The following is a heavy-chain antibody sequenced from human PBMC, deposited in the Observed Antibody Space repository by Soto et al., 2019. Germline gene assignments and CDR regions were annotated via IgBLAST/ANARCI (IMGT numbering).Heavy chain of an antibody. CDR2: ISTDGTEK. J-gene: IGHJ3*02. CDR1: GFTFSSYV. Sequence: GGSLRLSCVASGFTFSSYVIHWVRQAPGKGLEWVALISTDGTEKHYPGSVRGRFTISRDNSKNTLYLQMNSLRAEDTAIYYCARGDYYDTSGPFSDAFDIWGQGTMVTVSS. V-gene: IGHV3-30*14. D-gene: IGHD3-22*01. CDR3: ARGDYYDTSGPFSDAFDI.